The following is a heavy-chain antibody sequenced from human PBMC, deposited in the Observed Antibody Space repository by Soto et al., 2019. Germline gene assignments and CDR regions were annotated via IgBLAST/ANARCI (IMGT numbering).Heavy chain of an antibody. V-gene: IGHV4-59*11. CDR3: ARGNDWKSSTFDI. CDR2: VYYSGGT. J-gene: IGHJ3*02. CDR1: GGSLTDHY. Sequence: QVQLQESGPGLVKPSETLSLTCTVAGGSLTDHYWTWFRQSPGKGLHWIGYVYYSGGTNYNPSLKSRVTMSVDTSKYQFSLILRSVTAADTAVYYCARGNDWKSSTFDIWGQGTMVSVSS. D-gene: IGHD2-21*01.